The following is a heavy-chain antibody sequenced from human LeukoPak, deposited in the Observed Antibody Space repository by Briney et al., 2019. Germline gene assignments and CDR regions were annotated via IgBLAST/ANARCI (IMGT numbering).Heavy chain of an antibody. D-gene: IGHD3-22*01. CDR2: IIPIFGIA. CDR1: GGTFSSYA. Sequence: SVKVSCKASGGTFSSYAISWVRQAPGQGLEWMGRIIPIFGIANYAQKFQGRVTITADKSTSTAYMELRSLRSDDTAVYYCARSYYDSSGYYTPLGYWGQGTLVTVSS. V-gene: IGHV1-69*04. J-gene: IGHJ4*02. CDR3: ARSYYDSSGYYTPLGY.